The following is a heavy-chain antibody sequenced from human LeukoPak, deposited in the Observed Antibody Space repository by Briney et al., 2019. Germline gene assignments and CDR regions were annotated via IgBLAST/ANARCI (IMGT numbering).Heavy chain of an antibody. D-gene: IGHD6-13*01. J-gene: IGHJ4*02. CDR3: AKGDATLADGLDS. CDR2: ISSNAESA. CDR1: GFTFNAQA. V-gene: IGHV3-23*01. Sequence: GGSLRLSCAASGFTFNAQAIHWVRRAPGKGLHWVSAISSNAESAYYADSVQGRFTISRDNSKNMLYLQMDSLWAEDTAVYYCAKGDATLADGLDSWGQGTLVTVSS.